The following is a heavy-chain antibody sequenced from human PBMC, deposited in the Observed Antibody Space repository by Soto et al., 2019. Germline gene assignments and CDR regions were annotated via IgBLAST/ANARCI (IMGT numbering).Heavy chain of an antibody. Sequence: QVHLVQSGAEVKKPGASVKVSCKASGYTFTTYAMHWVRQAPGQRLEWMGWINAASGNTKYSQKFQGRVTITRDTSASTGYIDLNSLRSEATAVYYCARYSSSWYHAFEIWGQGTMVTVSS. D-gene: IGHD6-13*01. CDR2: INAASGNT. V-gene: IGHV1-3*01. CDR3: ARYSSSWYHAFEI. CDR1: GYTFTTYA. J-gene: IGHJ3*02.